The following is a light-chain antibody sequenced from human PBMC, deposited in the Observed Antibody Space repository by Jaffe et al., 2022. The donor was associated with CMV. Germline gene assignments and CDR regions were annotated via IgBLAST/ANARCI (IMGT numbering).Light chain of an antibody. V-gene: IGKV3-11*01. CDR2: DAS. Sequence: EIVLTQSPATLSLSPGERATLSCRASQSVSSYLAWYQQKPGQAPRLLMYDASNRATGIPARFSGSGSGTDFTLTISSLEPEDFAVYYCQQRSKWPPTFGGGTKVEIK. CDR3: QQRSKWPPT. J-gene: IGKJ4*01. CDR1: QSVSSY.